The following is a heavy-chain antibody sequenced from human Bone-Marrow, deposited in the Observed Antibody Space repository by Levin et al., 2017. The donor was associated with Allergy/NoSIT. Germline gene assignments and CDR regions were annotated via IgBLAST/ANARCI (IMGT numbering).Heavy chain of an antibody. V-gene: IGHV3-48*01. CDR1: GISFSDNA. J-gene: IGHJ4*02. Sequence: PGGSLRLSCGVSGISFSDNAMNWVRQAPGRGLEGVAFISADSSTTYYAESVRGRFTISRDSVDSSLLLQMNNLRSEDTALYYCARGGKDGWALDSWGQGTLVVVSS. CDR2: ISADSSTT. CDR3: ARGGKDGWALDS. D-gene: IGHD5-24*01.